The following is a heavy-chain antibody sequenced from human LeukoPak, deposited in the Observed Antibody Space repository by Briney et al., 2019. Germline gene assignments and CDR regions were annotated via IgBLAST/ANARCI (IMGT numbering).Heavy chain of an antibody. J-gene: IGHJ4*02. CDR2: ISVYNGNT. CDR3: ARGLMVSGTYHGDGIVY. Sequence: GASVKVSCKASGYTFINYDISWVRQAPGQGLEWMGWISVYNGNTKYAQKLQGRVTMTTDTSTSTAYMELRSLRSDDAAVYYCARGLMVSGTYHGDGIVYWGQGTLVTVSS. D-gene: IGHD1-26*01. V-gene: IGHV1-18*01. CDR1: GYTFINYD.